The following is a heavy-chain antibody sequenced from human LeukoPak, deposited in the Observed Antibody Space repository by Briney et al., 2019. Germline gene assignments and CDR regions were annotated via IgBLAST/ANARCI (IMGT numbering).Heavy chain of an antibody. CDR1: GGSISSYY. V-gene: IGHV4-59*08. Sequence: SETLSLTCTVSGGSISSYYWSWIRQPPGKGLEWIGYIYYSGSTNYNPSPKSRVTISVDTSKNQFSLKLSSVTAADTAVYYCARHGFYEYYYYYYGMDVWGQGTTVTVSS. CDR3: ARHGFYEYYYYYYGMDV. D-gene: IGHD3-3*01. J-gene: IGHJ6*02. CDR2: IYYSGST.